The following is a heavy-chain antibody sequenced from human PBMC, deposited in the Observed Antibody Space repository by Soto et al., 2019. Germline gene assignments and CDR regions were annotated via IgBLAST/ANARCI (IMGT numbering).Heavy chain of an antibody. J-gene: IGHJ6*02. CDR1: GRSIGSYY. Sequence: QVQLKESGPGLVKPSETLAPTCTVSGRSIGSYYWSWIRQPPGRGLEWIGCVYYSDGTNYNPSLKCRVTMSMDKSNNQFSLRLSDVTAAETAVYYCARTESRSWSFFSYVMDVWGQGTTVTVSS. CDR3: ARTESRSWSFFSYVMDV. V-gene: IGHV4-59*01. CDR2: VYYSDGT. D-gene: IGHD6-13*01.